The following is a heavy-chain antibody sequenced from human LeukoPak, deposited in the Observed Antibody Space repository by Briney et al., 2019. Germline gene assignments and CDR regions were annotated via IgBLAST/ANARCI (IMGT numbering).Heavy chain of an antibody. V-gene: IGHV3-23*01. CDR3: AKEDGRAYYVLLKYYFDY. Sequence: GGSLRLSCAASGFTFSSYAMSWVRQAPGKGLEWVSAISGSGGSTYYADSVKGRFTISRDNSKNTLYLQTNSLRAEDTAVYYCAKEDGRAYYVLLKYYFDYWGQGTLVTVSS. D-gene: IGHD2/OR15-2a*01. CDR1: GFTFSSYA. J-gene: IGHJ4*02. CDR2: ISGSGGST.